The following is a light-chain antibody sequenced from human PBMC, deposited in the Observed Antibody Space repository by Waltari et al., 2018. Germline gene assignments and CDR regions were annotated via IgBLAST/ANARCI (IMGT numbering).Light chain of an antibody. V-gene: IGKV4-1*01. J-gene: IGKJ4*01. CDR2: WAS. CDR3: QQHYPTASLT. Sequence: DIVMTQSPEYLAVSLGERATVNCKSSQSVLYSSNNKNYLAWYQLKPVPPPKLLIYWASTRESGVPDRFSGSGSGTDFTLTISSLQAEDVAVYYCQQHYPTASLTFGGGTKVAI. CDR1: QSVLYSSNNKNY.